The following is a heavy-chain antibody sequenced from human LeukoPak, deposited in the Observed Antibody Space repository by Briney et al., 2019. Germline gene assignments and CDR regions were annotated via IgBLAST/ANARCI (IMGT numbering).Heavy chain of an antibody. CDR1: GFTVSSNY. D-gene: IGHD2-21*02. Sequence: PGGSLRLSCAASGFTVSSNYMSWVRQAPGKGLEWVSVIYSGGSTYCADSVKGRFTISRDNSKNTLYLQMNSLRAEDTAVYYCARDAYCGGDCYQDAFDIWGQGTMVTVSS. CDR3: ARDAYCGGDCYQDAFDI. CDR2: IYSGGST. J-gene: IGHJ3*02. V-gene: IGHV3-66*01.